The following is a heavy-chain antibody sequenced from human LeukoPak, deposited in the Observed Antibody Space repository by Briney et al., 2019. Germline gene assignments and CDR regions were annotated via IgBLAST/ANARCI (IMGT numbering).Heavy chain of an antibody. CDR3: ARGKPRDYYDSSGYYWNGFDY. CDR1: GFTFSTYA. Sequence: GGSLRLSCAASGFTFSTYAMHCVRQAPGKGLEWVAVISYDGSNKYCGDSVKGRFTISRDNSKNTLYVQMNSLRAEDTAVYYCARGKPRDYYDSSGYYWNGFDYWGQGTLVTVSS. CDR2: ISYDGSNK. D-gene: IGHD3-22*01. J-gene: IGHJ4*02. V-gene: IGHV3-30*04.